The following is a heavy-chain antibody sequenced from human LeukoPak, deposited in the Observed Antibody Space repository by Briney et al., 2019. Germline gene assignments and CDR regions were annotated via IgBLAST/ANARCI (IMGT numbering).Heavy chain of an antibody. V-gene: IGHV3-7*02. J-gene: IGHJ2*01. CDR2: IKQDGSEK. Sequence: GGSLRLSCVASGFTFSNCLMSWVRQAPGKGLEWVANIKQDGSEKYYVNSVKGRFTISRDNAQNSLYLHMNSLRADDTAVYYCARVGAKGGWYFDLWGRGTLVTVSS. CDR1: GFTFSNCL. CDR3: ARVGAKGGWYFDL. D-gene: IGHD3-10*01.